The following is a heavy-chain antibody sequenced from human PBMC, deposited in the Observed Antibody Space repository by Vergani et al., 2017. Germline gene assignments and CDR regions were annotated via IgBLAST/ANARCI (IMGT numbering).Heavy chain of an antibody. D-gene: IGHD5-12*01. CDR3: TTASTQYSGYDKADAFDI. J-gene: IGHJ3*02. CDR1: GFTFSSYA. V-gene: IGHV3-23*01. Sequence: EVQLLESGGGLVQPGGSLRLSCAASGFTFSSYAMSWVRQAPGKGLEWVSAISGSGGSTYYADSVKGRFTISRDDSKNTLCLQMNSLKTEDTAVYYCTTASTQYSGYDKADAFDIWGQGTMVTVSS. CDR2: ISGSGGST.